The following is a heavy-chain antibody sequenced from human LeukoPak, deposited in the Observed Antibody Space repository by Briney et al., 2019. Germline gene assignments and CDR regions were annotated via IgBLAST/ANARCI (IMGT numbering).Heavy chain of an antibody. CDR2: INHSGST. CDR1: GGSFSGYY. Sequence: PSETLSLTCAVYGGSFSGYYWSWIRQPPGKGPEWIGEINHSGSTNYNPSLKSRVTISVDTSKNQFSLKLSSVTAADTAVYYCARDPGYCTNGVCLEPEEPYYFDYWGQGTLVTVSS. CDR3: ARDPGYCTNGVCLEPEEPYYFDY. J-gene: IGHJ4*02. D-gene: IGHD2-8*01. V-gene: IGHV4-34*01.